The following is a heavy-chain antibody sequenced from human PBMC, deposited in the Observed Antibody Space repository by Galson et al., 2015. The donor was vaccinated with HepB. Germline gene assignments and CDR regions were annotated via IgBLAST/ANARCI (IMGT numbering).Heavy chain of an antibody. CDR3: ARYQGDWGAFDI. CDR1: GFTFSGYG. J-gene: IGHJ3*02. Sequence: SLRLSCAASGFTFSGYGMHWVRQAPGKGLEWVAVIWYDGSKQYYADSVKGRFTISRDNSGNTLYIQMNSLRVEDTAVYYCARYQGDWGAFDIWGQGTMVTVSS. D-gene: IGHD7-27*01. CDR2: IWYDGSKQ. V-gene: IGHV3-33*01.